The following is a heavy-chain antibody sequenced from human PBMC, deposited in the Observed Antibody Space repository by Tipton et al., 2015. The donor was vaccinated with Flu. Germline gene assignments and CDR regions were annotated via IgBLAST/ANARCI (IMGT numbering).Heavy chain of an antibody. V-gene: IGHV4-59*12. J-gene: IGHJ3*02. CDR2: IYYSGST. Sequence: TLSLTCTVSGGSISSYYWSWIRQPPGKGLEWIGYIYYSGSTNYNPSLKSRVTISVDTSKNQFSLKLSSVTAADTAVYYCARDQSRPFGYFWSGSRDAFDIWGQGTMVTVSS. CDR3: ARDQSRPFGYFWSGSRDAFDI. D-gene: IGHD3-3*01. CDR1: GGSISSYY.